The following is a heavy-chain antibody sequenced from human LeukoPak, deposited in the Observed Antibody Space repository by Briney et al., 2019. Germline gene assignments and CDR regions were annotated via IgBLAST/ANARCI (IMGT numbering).Heavy chain of an antibody. J-gene: IGHJ3*02. CDR2: IYASGST. CDR3: ARNGRYDAFDI. V-gene: IGHV4-4*09. Sequence: PSETLSLTCTVSGASISSNYWSWIRQPPGKGLEWIGYIYASGSTNYNPSLKSRVTISIDTSKNQFSLKLPSVTAADTAVYYCARNGRYDAFDIWGRGTMVTVSS. CDR1: GASISSNY. D-gene: IGHD1-26*01.